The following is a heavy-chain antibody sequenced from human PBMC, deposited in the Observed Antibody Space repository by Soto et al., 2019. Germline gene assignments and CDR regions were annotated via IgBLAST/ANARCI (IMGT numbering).Heavy chain of an antibody. V-gene: IGHV3-48*02. CDR1: GFTFSTFS. CDR2: ISVSSSTI. J-gene: IGHJ4*02. D-gene: IGHD1-26*01. CDR3: ASDGATTGHWDD. Sequence: EVQLVESGGDLVQPGGSLRLSCAASGFTFSTFSMNWVRQAPGKGLEWISYISVSSSTIHYADSVKGRFTISRDNAKSSLYVQMDSLRDADTAAYYCASDGATTGHWDDWGQGTLVTVSS.